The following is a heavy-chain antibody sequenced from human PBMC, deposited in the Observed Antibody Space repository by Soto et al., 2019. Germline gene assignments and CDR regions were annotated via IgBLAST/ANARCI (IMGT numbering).Heavy chain of an antibody. CDR1: GYTFRQYG. D-gene: IGHD2-21*01. CDR3: ARGGSKNGGAFACFAKYSQP. CDR2: ISPVTGET. Sequence: QVHLVQSGAEVKKPGASVKVSCETSGYTFRQYGLSWVRQAPGQGLEWVGWISPVTGETRHAQILRGRVSVTTDTPTNKTDWGRRSMISDDTALYYGARGGSKNGGAFACFAKYSQPGGQGPLATFSP. J-gene: IGHJ1*01. V-gene: IGHV1-18*01.